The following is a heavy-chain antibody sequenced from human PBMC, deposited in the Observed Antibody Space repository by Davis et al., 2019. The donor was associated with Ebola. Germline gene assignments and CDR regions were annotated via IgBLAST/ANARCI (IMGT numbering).Heavy chain of an antibody. CDR1: GGSISSYY. J-gene: IGHJ5*02. CDR2: IYYSGST. D-gene: IGHD6-19*01. CDR3: ARGHSGWYGWFDP. Sequence: PGGSLRLSCTVSGGSISSYYWSWIRQHPGKGLEWIGYIYYSGSTNYNPSLKSRVTISVDTSKNQFSLKLSSVTAADTAVYYCARGHSGWYGWFDPWGQGTLVTVSS. V-gene: IGHV4-59*01.